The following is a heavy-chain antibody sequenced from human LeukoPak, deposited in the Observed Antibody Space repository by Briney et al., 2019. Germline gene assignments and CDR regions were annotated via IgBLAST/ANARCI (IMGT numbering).Heavy chain of an antibody. J-gene: IGHJ4*02. D-gene: IGHD3-3*01. V-gene: IGHV4-34*01. Sequence: SETLSLTCTVSGGSISSYYWSWIRQPPGKGLEWIGEINHSGSTNYNPSLKSRVTISVDTSKNQFSLKLSSVTAADTAVYYCASYYDFWSGYYRYWGQGTLVTVSS. CDR3: ASYYDFWSGYYRY. CDR1: GGSISSYY. CDR2: INHSGST.